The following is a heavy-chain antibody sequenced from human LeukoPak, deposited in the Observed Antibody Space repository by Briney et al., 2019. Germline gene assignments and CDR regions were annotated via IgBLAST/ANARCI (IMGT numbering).Heavy chain of an antibody. J-gene: IGHJ4*02. CDR1: GFTFSSYS. D-gene: IGHD6-6*01. CDR2: ISTSSIYM. V-gene: IGHV3-21*01. Sequence: GGSLRLSCAASGFTFSSYSMNWVRQAPGKGLEWVSSISTSSIYMYYADSLKGRFTISRDNAKNSLYLQMNSLRAEDTAVYYCARGRIAARLLTTAFDYWGQGILVTVSS. CDR3: ARGRIAARLLTTAFDY.